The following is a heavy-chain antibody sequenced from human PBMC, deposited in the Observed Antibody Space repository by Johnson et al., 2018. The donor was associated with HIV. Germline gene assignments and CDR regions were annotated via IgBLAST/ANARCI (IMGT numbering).Heavy chain of an antibody. J-gene: IGHJ3*02. CDR2: IKSKTDGGTT. V-gene: IGHV3-15*01. D-gene: IGHD5-12*01. CDR3: TTDGLGVDAFDI. CDR1: GFTFSNAW. Sequence: ESGGGLVKPGGSLRLSCAASGFTFSNAWLNWVRQAPGKGLERVGRIKSKTDGGTTDYAAPVKGRFTNSSDNSKNTLYLQMNTLKTEDTSVYYCTTDGLGVDAFDIWGQGTMVTVSS.